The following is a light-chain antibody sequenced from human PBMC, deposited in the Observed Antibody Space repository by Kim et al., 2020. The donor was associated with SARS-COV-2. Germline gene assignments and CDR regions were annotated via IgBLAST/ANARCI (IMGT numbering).Light chain of an antibody. CDR1: NIGSKS. V-gene: IGLV3-21*04. CDR2: YAS. J-gene: IGLJ3*02. Sequence: APGKTARITCGGNNIGSKSVPWYQQKPGQAPVLVIYYASDRPSGIPERFSGSNSGNTATLTISRVEAGDEADYYCQVWDSSSDHPVFGGGTKLTVL. CDR3: QVWDSSSDHPV.